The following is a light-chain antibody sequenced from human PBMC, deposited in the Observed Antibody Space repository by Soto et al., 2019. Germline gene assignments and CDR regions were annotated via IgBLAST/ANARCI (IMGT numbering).Light chain of an antibody. CDR1: SSDIGGYNY. CDR2: EVS. V-gene: IGLV2-8*01. CDR3: SSFAGNNIYV. Sequence: QSVLTQPPSASGSLGQSVTISCTGTSSDIGGYNYVSWYQQHPGKAPKLMIHEVSKRPSGVPDRFSGSKSGNTASLTVSGLQAEDEADYYCSSFAGNNIYVFGTGTKVTVL. J-gene: IGLJ1*01.